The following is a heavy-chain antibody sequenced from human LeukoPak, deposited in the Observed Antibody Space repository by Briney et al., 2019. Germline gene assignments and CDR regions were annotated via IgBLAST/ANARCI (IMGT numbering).Heavy chain of an antibody. V-gene: IGHV4-34*01. Sequence: SSETLSLTCAVYSGSFSGYYWSWIRQPPGKGLEWIGEINHSGSTNYNPSLKRRVTISVDTSKNQFSLKLSSVTAADTAVYYCARGRASSLWGQGTLVTVSS. D-gene: IGHD2/OR15-2a*01. CDR1: SGSFSGYY. CDR2: INHSGST. J-gene: IGHJ4*02. CDR3: ARGRASSL.